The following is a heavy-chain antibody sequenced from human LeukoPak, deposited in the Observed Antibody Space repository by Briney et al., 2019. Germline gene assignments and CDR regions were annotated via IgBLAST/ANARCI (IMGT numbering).Heavy chain of an antibody. V-gene: IGHV3-30*02. CDR1: GFTFSSYG. CDR3: ARDIVVVPAAMDDY. Sequence: SGGSLRLSCAASGFTFSSYGMHWVRQAPGKGLEWVAFIRYDGSNKYYADSVKGRFTISRDNSKNTLYLQMNSLRAEDTAVYYCARDIVVVPAAMDDYWGQGTLVTVSS. CDR2: IRYDGSNK. J-gene: IGHJ4*02. D-gene: IGHD2-2*01.